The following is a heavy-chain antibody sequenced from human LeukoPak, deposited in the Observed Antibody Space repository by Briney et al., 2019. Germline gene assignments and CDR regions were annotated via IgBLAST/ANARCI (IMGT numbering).Heavy chain of an antibody. D-gene: IGHD6-6*01. J-gene: IGHJ4*01. Sequence: ASVKVSCKASGYTFPSYFMHWVRQAPGQGLEWMGIINPTGGSTTYAQKFQGRVTMTRDTSTSTVYMELSSLRSDDTAVYYCARTAARRFDYXGXGXLVXVSS. CDR3: ARTAARRFDY. CDR2: INPTGGST. CDR1: GYTFPSYF. V-gene: IGHV1-46*01.